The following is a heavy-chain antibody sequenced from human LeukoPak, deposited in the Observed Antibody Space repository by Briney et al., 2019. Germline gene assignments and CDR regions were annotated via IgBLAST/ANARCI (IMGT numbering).Heavy chain of an antibody. J-gene: IGHJ5*02. CDR3: ARRSSSWKNWFDP. CDR1: GDSLRTEN. Sequence: PSETLSLTCSVSGDSLRTENWTWIRQPPGKGLEWIGYIYYSGTTNYNPSLKSRVTMSVDMSKNQFSLKLSSVTAADTAVYYCARRSSSWKNWFDPWGQGTLVTVSS. D-gene: IGHD6-13*01. CDR2: IYYSGTT. V-gene: IGHV4-59*01.